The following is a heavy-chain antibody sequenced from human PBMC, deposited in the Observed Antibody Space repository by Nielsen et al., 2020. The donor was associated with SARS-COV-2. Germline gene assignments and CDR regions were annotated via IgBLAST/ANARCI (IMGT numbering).Heavy chain of an antibody. CDR2: INHSGST. CDR1: GGSFSGYY. Sequence: GSLRLSCAVYGGSFSGYYWSWIRQPPGKGLEWIGEINHSGSTNYNPSLKSRVTISVDTSKNQFSLKLSSVTAADTAVYYCARARRGYSGYGTYGYWGQGTLVTVSS. D-gene: IGHD5-12*01. V-gene: IGHV4-34*01. J-gene: IGHJ4*02. CDR3: ARARRGYSGYGTYGY.